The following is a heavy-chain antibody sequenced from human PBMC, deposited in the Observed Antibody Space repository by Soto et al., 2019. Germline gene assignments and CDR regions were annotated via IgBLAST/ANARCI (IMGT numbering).Heavy chain of an antibody. J-gene: IGHJ6*02. CDR2: MFYCGLT. CDR3: APLSVSLSGPYGIHV. CDR1: GYSVTSSDYY. Sequence: SETLSLTCSVSGYSVTSSDYYWAWIRQPPGKGLEWIGSMFYCGLTYYNPSLKSRVTLSVDTSKNQFSVRLNSVTAADTAVYYCAPLSVSLSGPYGIHVWGQGTTVTVSS. V-gene: IGHV4-39*01. D-gene: IGHD2-15*01.